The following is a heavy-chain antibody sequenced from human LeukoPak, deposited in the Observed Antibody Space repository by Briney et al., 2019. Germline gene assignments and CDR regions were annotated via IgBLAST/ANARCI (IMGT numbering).Heavy chain of an antibody. D-gene: IGHD5-12*01. CDR3: ARDVGYHFDN. J-gene: IGHJ4*02. V-gene: IGHV3-33*01. CDR2: IWYDGSNK. Sequence: GGSLRLSCAASGFAPSSYGMHWVRQAPGKGLEWVAVIWYDGSNKYYADSVKGRFTISRDNSKNTLYLQMNSLRAEDTAVYYCARDVGYHFDNWGQGTLVTVSS. CDR1: GFAPSSYG.